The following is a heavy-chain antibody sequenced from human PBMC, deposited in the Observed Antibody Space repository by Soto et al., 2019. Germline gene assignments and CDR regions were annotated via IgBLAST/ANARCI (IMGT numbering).Heavy chain of an antibody. D-gene: IGHD1-26*01. CDR1: RYTFTGYY. CDR2: IDPNGGGT. Sequence: ASVKVSCKASRYTFTGYYMHWVRQAPGQGLEWMGWIDPNGGGTDYAQKFQGRVTMTRDTSISTAYMELSRLRLDDTAVYYCARVMSGSYLGHGYYFDYWGQGTLVTVSS. J-gene: IGHJ4*02. V-gene: IGHV1-2*02. CDR3: ARVMSGSYLGHGYYFDY.